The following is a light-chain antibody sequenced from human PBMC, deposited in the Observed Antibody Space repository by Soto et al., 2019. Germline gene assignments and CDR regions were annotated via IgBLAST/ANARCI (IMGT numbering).Light chain of an antibody. J-gene: IGLJ1*01. CDR1: SSVVGSYNL. Sequence: QSVLTQPASVSGSPGHAITISCTGTSSVVGSYNLVSWYQQHPGKAPKLMIYEGSKRPSGVSNRFSGSKSGNTASLTISGLQAEDEADYYCCSYAGSSTYVFGTGTKVTVL. CDR2: EGS. V-gene: IGLV2-23*01. CDR3: CSYAGSSTYV.